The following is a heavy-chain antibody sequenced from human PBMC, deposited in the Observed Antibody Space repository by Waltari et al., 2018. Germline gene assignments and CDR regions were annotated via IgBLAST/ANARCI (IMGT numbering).Heavy chain of an antibody. CDR1: AFAFSTYA. D-gene: IGHD1-26*01. Sequence: EVQLLESGGDFEQPGGSLRLSCAASAFAFSTYAMSWVRQAPGKGLEWVSGISDSGDTIFYADSVKGRFTVSRDNSEKTLYLHLNSLRGEDTAMYYCARAGLGSGPDYWGQGTLVTVSS. V-gene: IGHV3-23*01. J-gene: IGHJ4*02. CDR2: ISDSGDTI. CDR3: ARAGLGSGPDY.